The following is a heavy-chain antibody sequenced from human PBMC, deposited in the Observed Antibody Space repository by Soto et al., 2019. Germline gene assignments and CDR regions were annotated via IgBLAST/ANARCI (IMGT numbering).Heavy chain of an antibody. Sequence: SETLSLTCTVSGGSISSSRCHWGWIRQPPGKGLEWIASIKYSGTTFYNPSLKSRVTLSVDTSKNQFSLKLSSVTAADTAVYYCAREYRYGHYYYYGMDVWGQGTTVTVSS. J-gene: IGHJ6*02. CDR3: AREYRYGHYYYYGMDV. CDR2: IKYSGTT. V-gene: IGHV4-39*02. D-gene: IGHD5-18*01. CDR1: GGSISSSRCH.